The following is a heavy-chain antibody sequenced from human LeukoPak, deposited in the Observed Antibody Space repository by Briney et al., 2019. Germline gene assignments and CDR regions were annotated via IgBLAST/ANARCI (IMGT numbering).Heavy chain of an antibody. Sequence: ASVKVSCKASGYTFTGYYMHWVRQAPGQGLQWMGWINPNGGDTSYAQKFQGRVTMTRDTSISTAYMELSRLRSDDTAVYYCAREEHYGSADYWGQGTLVTVSS. D-gene: IGHD3-10*01. CDR1: GYTFTGYY. J-gene: IGHJ4*02. CDR3: AREEHYGSADY. CDR2: INPNGGDT. V-gene: IGHV1-2*02.